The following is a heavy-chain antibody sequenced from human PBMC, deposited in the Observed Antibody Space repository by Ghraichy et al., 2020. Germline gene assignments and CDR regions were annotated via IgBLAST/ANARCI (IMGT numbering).Heavy chain of an antibody. D-gene: IGHD2-2*02. CDR3: ARSRINIVVVPAAILYAGMDV. J-gene: IGHJ6*02. Sequence: GGSLRLSCAASGFTFSSYGMHWVRQAPGKGLEWVAVIWYDGSNKYYADSVKGRFTISRDNSKNTLYLQMNSLRAEDTAVYYCARSRINIVVVPAAILYAGMDVWGQGTTVTVSS. CDR2: IWYDGSNK. V-gene: IGHV3-33*01. CDR1: GFTFSSYG.